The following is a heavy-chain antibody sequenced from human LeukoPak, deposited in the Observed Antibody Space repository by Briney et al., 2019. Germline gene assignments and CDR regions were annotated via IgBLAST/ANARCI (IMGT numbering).Heavy chain of an antibody. D-gene: IGHD6-13*01. CDR3: ARSKSSSCTNAFDI. J-gene: IGHJ3*02. Sequence: PGGSLRLSCAASGFSFSSHWVHWVCHAPGKGRVLVSRINGYGRNPTYADSAKGRCTLSRDNAKNTLYLQINSLRAENTAVSPLARSKSSSCTNAFDIWGQGTMVTVSS. CDR1: GFSFSSHW. CDR2: INGYGRNP. V-gene: IGHV3-74*03.